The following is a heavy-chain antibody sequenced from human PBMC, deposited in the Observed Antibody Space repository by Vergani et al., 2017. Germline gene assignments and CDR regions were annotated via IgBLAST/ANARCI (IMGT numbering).Heavy chain of an antibody. CDR2: MNPNSGNT. CDR3: AREEEYGGRGNWFDP. J-gene: IGHJ5*02. Sequence: QVQLVQSGAEGKKPGSSVKVSCKASVGTSSSSAISGVRQAPGHGLEWMGWMNPNSGNTGYAQKFQGRVTMTRNTSTSTAYMELSSLRSEDTAVYDCAREEEYGGRGNWFDPWGQGTLVTVSS. V-gene: IGHV1-8*02. D-gene: IGHD4/OR15-4a*01. CDR1: VGTSSSSA.